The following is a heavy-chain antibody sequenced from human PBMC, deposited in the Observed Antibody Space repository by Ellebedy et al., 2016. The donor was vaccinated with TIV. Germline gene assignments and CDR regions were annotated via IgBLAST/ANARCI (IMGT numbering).Heavy chain of an antibody. Sequence: GESLKISXAASGFTFNSYWMQWVRQAPGKGLVWVSRINSDGSSTTYADSVKGRFTISRDNAENTLYLQMNSLRAEDTAVYYCARDLHYGSDENYYYYYGMDVWGQGTTVTVSS. J-gene: IGHJ6*02. CDR2: INSDGSST. D-gene: IGHD3-10*01. CDR3: ARDLHYGSDENYYYYYGMDV. V-gene: IGHV3-74*01. CDR1: GFTFNSYW.